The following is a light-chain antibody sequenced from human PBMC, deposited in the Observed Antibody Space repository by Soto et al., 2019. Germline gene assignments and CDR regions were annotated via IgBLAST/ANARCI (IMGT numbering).Light chain of an antibody. J-gene: IGKJ4*01. CDR2: DIS. V-gene: IGKV3-20*01. CDR1: QTISDIY. CDR3: QLYGASPT. Sequence: EIVLTQSPGTLSLSPGEGATLSCRASQTISDIYLAWFQQKPGQSPRLLIYDISTRATGIPDRISGSGSGTDFTLTISRLEPEDFGSYYCQLYGASPTFGGGTKVEIK.